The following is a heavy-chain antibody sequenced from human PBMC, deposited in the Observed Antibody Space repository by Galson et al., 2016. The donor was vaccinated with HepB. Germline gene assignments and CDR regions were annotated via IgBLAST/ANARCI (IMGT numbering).Heavy chain of an antibody. CDR2: ISGSGAKT. D-gene: IGHD4/OR15-4a*01. V-gene: IGHV3-23*01. J-gene: IGHJ4*02. Sequence: SLRLSCAASGFSVSNYDMSWARQAPGKGPEWVSTISGSGAKTYSADSVKGRSTISRDNPENTVYLQMDSLKVEDTAIYYCVKAIPAANYNFWCDYWGQGTLVTVSS. CDR1: GFSVSNYD. CDR3: VKAIPAANYNFWCDY.